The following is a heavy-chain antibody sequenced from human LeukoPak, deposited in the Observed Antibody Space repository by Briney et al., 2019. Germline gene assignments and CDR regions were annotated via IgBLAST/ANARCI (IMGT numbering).Heavy chain of an antibody. CDR2: ISAGGGTT. CDR1: GFTFSSYT. D-gene: IGHD1-1*01. J-gene: IGHJ4*02. Sequence: GGSLRLSCAASGFTFSSYTMRWVRQAPGKGPEWVSVISAGGGTTYYADSVKGRFTISRDNSKNTLYLQMDSLRAEDTAVYYCAKFGRLERSHFDHWGQGTLVTVSS. CDR3: AKFGRLERSHFDH. V-gene: IGHV3-23*01.